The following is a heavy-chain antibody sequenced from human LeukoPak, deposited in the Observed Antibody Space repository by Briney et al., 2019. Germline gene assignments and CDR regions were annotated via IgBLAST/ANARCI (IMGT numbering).Heavy chain of an antibody. CDR1: GFTFSRYT. CDR3: AKVGYSYDHFDY. J-gene: IGHJ4*02. Sequence: GGSLRLSCAASGFTFSRYTMIWVRQAPGKGLEWVSYISSSGSTIYYADSVKGRFTISRDNSKNTLYLQMNSLRAEDTAVYYCAKVGYSYDHFDYWGQGTLVTVSS. V-gene: IGHV3-48*01. D-gene: IGHD5-18*01. CDR2: ISSSGSTI.